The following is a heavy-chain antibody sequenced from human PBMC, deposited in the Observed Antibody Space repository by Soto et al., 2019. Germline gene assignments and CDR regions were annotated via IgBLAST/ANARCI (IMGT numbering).Heavy chain of an antibody. CDR1: GFSFSISP. V-gene: IGHV3-30-3*01. D-gene: IGHD7-27*01. CDR3: ARDPKTSGGQHWAFTYFDS. J-gene: IGHJ4*02. CDR2: ISYDGTNK. Sequence: QVPLVESGGGVVQPGRSLRLYCAASGFSFSISPMHWVRQAPGKGPEWVALISYDGTNKFYADSVTGRFTISRDNSKSTLYLQSDSLRHEDAAVYYCARDPKTSGGQHWAFTYFDSLGQGTLVTVSS.